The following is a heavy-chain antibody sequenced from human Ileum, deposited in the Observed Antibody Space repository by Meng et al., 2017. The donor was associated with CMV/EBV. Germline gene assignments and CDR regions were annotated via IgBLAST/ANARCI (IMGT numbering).Heavy chain of an antibody. J-gene: IGHJ4*02. Sequence: GESLKISCAASGFPFNSYWMSWVRQAPGKGLEWVANIKQDGSEEYYADAVKGRFTVSRDNAKNTLELQMNSLRAEDTAVYYCASGEVMGAGDYWGQGTLVTVSS. CDR1: GFPFNSYW. V-gene: IGHV3-7*01. CDR3: ASGEVMGAGDY. CDR2: IKQDGSEE. D-gene: IGHD3-16*01.